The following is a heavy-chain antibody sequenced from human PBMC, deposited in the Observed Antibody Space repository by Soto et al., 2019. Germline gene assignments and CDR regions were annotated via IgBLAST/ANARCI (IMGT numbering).Heavy chain of an antibody. CDR2: IIPILGIA. V-gene: IGHV1-69*02. CDR1: GGTFSSYT. CDR3: ELTGYSSSWYSNY. D-gene: IGHD6-13*01. J-gene: IGHJ4*02. Sequence: QVQLVQSGAEVKKPGSSVKVSCKASGGTFSSYTISWVRQAPGQGLEWMGRIIPILGIANYAQKFQGRVTITADKSTSTAYMELSRLRSEDTAVYYCELTGYSSSWYSNYWGQGTLVTVSS.